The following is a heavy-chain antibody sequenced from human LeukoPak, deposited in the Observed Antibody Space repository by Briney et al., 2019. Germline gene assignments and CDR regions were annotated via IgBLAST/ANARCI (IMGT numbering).Heavy chain of an antibody. J-gene: IGHJ4*02. Sequence: GGSLRLSCAASGFTFSSYAMHWVRQAPGKGLEWVAVISYDGSNKYYADSVKGRFTISRDNSKNTLYLQMNSLRAEDTAVYYCAKGSAAARPYYFDYWGPGTLVTVSS. CDR1: GFTFSSYA. CDR3: AKGSAAARPYYFDY. V-gene: IGHV3-30*04. CDR2: ISYDGSNK. D-gene: IGHD6-6*01.